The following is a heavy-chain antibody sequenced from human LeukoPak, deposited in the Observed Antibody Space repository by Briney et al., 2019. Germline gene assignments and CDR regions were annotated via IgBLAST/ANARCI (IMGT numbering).Heavy chain of an antibody. CDR1: GYSISSGYY. D-gene: IGHD3-22*01. CDR3: ARDSYYYDTSGYYYAPYFDY. V-gene: IGHV4-38-2*02. CDR2: IYHSGST. Sequence: SETLSLTCAVSGYSISSGYYWGWIRQPPGEGLEWIGTIYHSGSTYYNPSLKSRVTISVDTSKNQFSLKLSSVTASDTAVYYCARDSYYYDTSGYYYAPYFDYWGQGTLVTVSS. J-gene: IGHJ4*02.